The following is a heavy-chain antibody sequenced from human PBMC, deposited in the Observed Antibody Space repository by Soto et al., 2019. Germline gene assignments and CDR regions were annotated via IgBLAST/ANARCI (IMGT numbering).Heavy chain of an antibody. CDR3: ARAHYGDYGYGMDV. CDR1: GGSISSGGYS. D-gene: IGHD4-17*01. J-gene: IGHJ6*02. Sequence: QLQLQESGSGLVKPSQTLSLTCAVSGGSISSGGYSWSWIRQPPGKGLEWIGYIYDSGTTYYNPSLKIRVTISVDTSKNQFSLKLSSVTAADTAVYYCARAHYGDYGYGMDVWGQGTTVTVSS. CDR2: IYDSGTT. V-gene: IGHV4-30-2*01.